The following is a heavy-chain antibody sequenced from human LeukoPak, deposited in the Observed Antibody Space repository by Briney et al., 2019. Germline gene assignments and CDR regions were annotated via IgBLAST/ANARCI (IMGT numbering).Heavy chain of an antibody. Sequence: GGSLRLSCAASGFTFSSYAMSWVRQAPGKGLEWVSAISGSGGSTCYADSVKGRFTISRDNSKNTLYLQMNSLRAEDTAVYYCAKDYYDFWSGYYTRGYFDYWGQGTLVTVSS. CDR2: ISGSGGST. V-gene: IGHV3-23*01. CDR3: AKDYYDFWSGYYTRGYFDY. D-gene: IGHD3-3*01. CDR1: GFTFSSYA. J-gene: IGHJ4*02.